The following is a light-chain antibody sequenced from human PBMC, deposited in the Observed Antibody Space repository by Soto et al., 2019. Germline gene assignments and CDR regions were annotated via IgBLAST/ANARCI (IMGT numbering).Light chain of an antibody. Sequence: DIQMTQSPSSLSASLGDRVTITCRASENIIQYLNWYQQKPGKVPRLLVYGASRLETGVPSRFSASGFGTEFTLTIRGLQSEDFATYYCQHSYTAPCTFGQGTKV. J-gene: IGKJ1*01. CDR2: GAS. CDR3: QHSYTAPCT. V-gene: IGKV1-39*01. CDR1: ENIIQY.